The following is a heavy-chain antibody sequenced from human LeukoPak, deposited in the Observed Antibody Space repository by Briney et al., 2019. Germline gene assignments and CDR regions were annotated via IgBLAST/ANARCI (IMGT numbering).Heavy chain of an antibody. V-gene: IGHV3-48*03. J-gene: IGHJ4*02. CDR2: ISSSGGRI. CDR3: ARGPYSSNWYVDY. D-gene: IGHD6-13*01. CDR1: GFTFRSYA. Sequence: GGSLRLSCAASGFTFRSYAMTWVRQAPGKGLEWVSYISSSGGRIYYADSVKGRFTISRDSAKNSLYLQMNSLRAEDTAVYYCARGPYSSNWYVDYWGQGTLVTVAS.